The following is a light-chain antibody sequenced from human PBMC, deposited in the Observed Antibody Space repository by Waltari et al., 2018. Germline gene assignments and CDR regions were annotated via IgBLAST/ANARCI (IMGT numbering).Light chain of an antibody. V-gene: IGKV1-9*01. CDR3: QQFHTFT. CDR1: QGITNY. J-gene: IGKJ3*01. CDR2: AAS. Sequence: DIQLTQAPSLLSESVGDRVSIACRASQGITNYLAWYQQKPGKAPKLLIYAASTLQSGVPARFSGSGSGTDFTLTISSLQPEDFATYYCQQFHTFTFGPGTKVDIK.